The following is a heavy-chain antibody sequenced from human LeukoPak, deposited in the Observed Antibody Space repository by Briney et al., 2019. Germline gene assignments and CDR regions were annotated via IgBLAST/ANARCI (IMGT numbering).Heavy chain of an antibody. V-gene: IGHV4-61*02. CDR2: ISTSGST. CDR1: GGSISSGSYY. D-gene: IGHD6-19*01. Sequence: SETLSLTCTVSGGSISSGSYYWSWIRQPAGKGLEWIGRISTSGSTNYNPSLKSRVTMSLDTSKNQFSLKLSSVTAADTAVYYCARSTSGQWLVLDYWGQGTLVTVSS. J-gene: IGHJ4*02. CDR3: ARSTSGQWLVLDY.